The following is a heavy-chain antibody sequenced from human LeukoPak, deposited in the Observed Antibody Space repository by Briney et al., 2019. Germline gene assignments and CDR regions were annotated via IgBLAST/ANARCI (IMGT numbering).Heavy chain of an antibody. D-gene: IGHD3-9*01. J-gene: IGHJ5*02. V-gene: IGHV4-61*01. Sequence: TSETLSLTCTVSGGSVTSDSFYWVWIRQPPGKGLEWIGYIYYSGSTNYNPSLKSRVTISVDTSKNQFSLKLSSVTAADTAVYYCARMPALRYFDWLLFGWFDPWGQGTLVTVSS. CDR3: ARMPALRYFDWLLFGWFDP. CDR2: IYYSGST. CDR1: GGSVTSDSFY.